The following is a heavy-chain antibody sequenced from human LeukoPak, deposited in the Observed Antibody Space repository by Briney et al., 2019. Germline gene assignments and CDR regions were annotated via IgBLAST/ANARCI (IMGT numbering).Heavy chain of an antibody. CDR1: GFTFDDYG. Sequence: GGSLRLSCAASGFTFDDYGMSWVRQAPGKGLEWVSGINWNGGSTGYADSVKGRFTISRDNAKNSLYLQMNSLRAEDTALYYCARLGIAAAGGEYYFDYWGQGTLVTVSS. J-gene: IGHJ4*02. CDR3: ARLGIAAAGGEYYFDY. CDR2: INWNGGST. D-gene: IGHD6-13*01. V-gene: IGHV3-20*04.